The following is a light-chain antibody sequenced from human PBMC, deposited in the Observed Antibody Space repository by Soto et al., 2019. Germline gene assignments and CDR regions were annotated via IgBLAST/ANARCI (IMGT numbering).Light chain of an antibody. J-gene: IGKJ1*01. V-gene: IGKV3-15*01. CDR3: QQYNNWPLGT. CDR1: QSVSSN. Sequence: EIVMTQSPATLSVSPGERATLSCRASQSVSSNLAWYQQKPGQAPRLLIYGASTRATGIPARFSGSGSGTEFTLTISSLQSEDFAVYYCQQYNNWPLGTLGQGTKVDIK. CDR2: GAS.